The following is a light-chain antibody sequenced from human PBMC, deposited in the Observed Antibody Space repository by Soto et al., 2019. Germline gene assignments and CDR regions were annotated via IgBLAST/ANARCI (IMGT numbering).Light chain of an antibody. CDR3: QQYGSSPRT. CDR2: GAS. CDR1: QSVTSSY. V-gene: IGKV3-20*01. J-gene: IGKJ1*01. Sequence: ESVLTQSPGTLSSSRGERATLSCRASQSVTSSYLAWYQQKSGQAPRLLIYGASRRATGIPDRFSGRGSGTDFTLTISRLEPEDFAVYYCQQYGSSPRTFGQGTKVDIK.